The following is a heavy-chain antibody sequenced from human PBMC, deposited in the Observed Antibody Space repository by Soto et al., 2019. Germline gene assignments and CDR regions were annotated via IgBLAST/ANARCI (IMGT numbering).Heavy chain of an antibody. Sequence: GGSLRLSCAASGFAFSDYGVHWVRQAPGKGLEWVAFISYDGRSKYYADSVKGRFTISRDNSKNTLYLQMNSLRTEDTAVYHCARDPQGRIVVVPPGISPHQPYYYYGIDVWGQGTTVTV. CDR2: ISYDGRSK. V-gene: IGHV3-30*04. J-gene: IGHJ6*02. CDR1: GFAFSDYG. CDR3: ARDPQGRIVVVPPGISPHQPYYYYGIDV. D-gene: IGHD2-2*01.